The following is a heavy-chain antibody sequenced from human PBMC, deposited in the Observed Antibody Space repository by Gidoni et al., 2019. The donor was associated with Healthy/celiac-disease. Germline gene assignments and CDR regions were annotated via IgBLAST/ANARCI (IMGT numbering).Heavy chain of an antibody. CDR3: ARGPAGAYDY. D-gene: IGHD7-27*01. CDR2: IYSGGIT. J-gene: IGHJ4*02. Sequence: EVQLVESGGGLVQPGGSLRLSCAASGFTVSSHYISWVRQAPGNGLEWVAVIYSGGITYYADSVKGRFTIARDNSKNTLYLQRNSLRAEDTAVYYCARGPAGAYDYWGQGTLVTVSS. V-gene: IGHV3-66*01. CDR1: GFTVSSHY.